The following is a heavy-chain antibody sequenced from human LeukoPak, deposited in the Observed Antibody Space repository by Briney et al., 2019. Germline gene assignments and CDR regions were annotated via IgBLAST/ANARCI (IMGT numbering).Heavy chain of an antibody. Sequence: SETLSLTCTVSGGSISSSSYYWGWIRQPPGKGLEWIGSIYYSGSTYYNPSLKSRVTISVDTSKNQFSLKLSSVTAADTAVYYCASPSPARNGGSYTTWGQGTLVTVSS. CDR3: ASPSPARNGGSYTT. J-gene: IGHJ5*02. V-gene: IGHV4-39*07. CDR2: IYYSGST. CDR1: GGSISSSSYY. D-gene: IGHD1-26*01.